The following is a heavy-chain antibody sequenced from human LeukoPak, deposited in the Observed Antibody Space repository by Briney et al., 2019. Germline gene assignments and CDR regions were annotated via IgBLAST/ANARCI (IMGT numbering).Heavy chain of an antibody. D-gene: IGHD6-13*01. CDR1: GFTFSSYA. Sequence: PGGSLRLSCAASGFTFSSYAMSWVRQAPGKGLEWVSAISGSGGSTYYADSVKGRFTISRDNSKNTLYLQMNSLRAEDTAVYYCAKDRIEQQLILWFDPWGQGTLVTVSS. J-gene: IGHJ5*02. V-gene: IGHV3-23*01. CDR2: ISGSGGST. CDR3: AKDRIEQQLILWFDP.